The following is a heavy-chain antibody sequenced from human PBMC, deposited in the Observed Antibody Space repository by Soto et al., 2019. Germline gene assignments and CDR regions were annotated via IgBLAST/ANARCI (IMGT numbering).Heavy chain of an antibody. CDR2: AYWDDDN. CDR1: GFSLTTRPVG. Sequence: QITLKESGPALMKATQTLTLTCTFSGFSLTTRPVGLGCLRQAPGKALEWLEFAYWDDDNRYNPSLKNRLSITKDTTKSQVFLTMTNLDPVDAATYYCAYRRDYNGNWDGGYFDSWGPGTLVTVSS. V-gene: IGHV2-5*02. D-gene: IGHD1-1*01. J-gene: IGHJ4*02. CDR3: AYRRDYNGNWDGGYFDS.